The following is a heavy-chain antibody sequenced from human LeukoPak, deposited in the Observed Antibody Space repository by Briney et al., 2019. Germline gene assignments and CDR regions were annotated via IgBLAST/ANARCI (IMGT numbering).Heavy chain of an antibody. CDR3: ARGITMVRGGYFDY. V-gene: IGHV3-66*01. Sequence: GGSLRLSCAAPGFTVSSNYMSWVRQAPGKGLEWVSVIYSGGSTYYADSVKGRFAISRDNSKNTLYLQMNSLRAEDTAVYYCARGITMVRGGYFDYWGQGTLVTVSS. D-gene: IGHD3-10*01. CDR2: IYSGGST. CDR1: GFTVSSNY. J-gene: IGHJ4*02.